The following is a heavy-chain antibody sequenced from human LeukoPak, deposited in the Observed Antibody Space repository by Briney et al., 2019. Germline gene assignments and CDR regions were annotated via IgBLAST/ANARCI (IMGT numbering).Heavy chain of an antibody. CDR2: INTNRGDT. CDR1: GYTFTGYY. V-gene: IGHV1-2*02. CDR3: ARGDYYYYYMDV. Sequence: GASVKVSCKASGYTFTGYYLHWVRQAPGQGLEWMGWINTNRGDTKYAQKFQGRVTVTRDTSISTAFMELSSLIFEDTAVYYCARGDYYYYYMDVWGKGTTVTVSS. J-gene: IGHJ6*03.